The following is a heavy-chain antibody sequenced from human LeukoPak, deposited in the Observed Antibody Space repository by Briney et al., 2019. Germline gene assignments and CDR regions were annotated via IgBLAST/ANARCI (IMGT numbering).Heavy chain of an antibody. CDR2: IFHSGTT. V-gene: IGHV4-4*02. D-gene: IGHD1-26*01. Sequence: PSETLSLTCTVSDEVITSNNWWSWVRQSPGKGLEWIGEIFHSGTTRCKASLESRVTMLLDKSKDQFSLRLNSVTAADTAVYFCARLRLSGGSFSVGWFDPWGQGIQVTVSS. CDR3: ARLRLSGGSFSVGWFDP. CDR1: DEVITSNNW. J-gene: IGHJ5*02.